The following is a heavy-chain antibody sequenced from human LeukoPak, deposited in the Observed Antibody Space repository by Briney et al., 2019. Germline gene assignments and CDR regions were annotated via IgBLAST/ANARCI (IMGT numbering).Heavy chain of an antibody. D-gene: IGHD3-10*01. J-gene: IGHJ4*02. CDR3: ARWTTLVRGFDY. V-gene: IGHV4-4*07. Sequence: SETLSLTCTVSGGSISTYYWSWIRQPAGKGLEWIGRIYIGGSTNYNPSLKSRVSMSVDTSKNHFSLKLSSVTAADTAVYYCARWTTLVRGFDYWGQGTLVTVSS. CDR2: IYIGGST. CDR1: GGSISTYY.